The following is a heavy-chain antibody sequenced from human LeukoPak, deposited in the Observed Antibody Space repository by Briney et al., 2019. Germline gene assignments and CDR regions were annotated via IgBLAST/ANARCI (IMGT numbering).Heavy chain of an antibody. V-gene: IGHV4-34*01. J-gene: IGHJ4*02. D-gene: IGHD3-9*01. Sequence: SETLSLTCTVSGGSISTYYWSWIRQPPGKGLEWIGEINHSGSTNYNPSLKSRVTISVDTSKNQFSLKLSSVTAADTAVYYCASIFSGRDYWGQGTLVTVSS. CDR3: ASIFSGRDY. CDR1: GGSISTYY. CDR2: INHSGST.